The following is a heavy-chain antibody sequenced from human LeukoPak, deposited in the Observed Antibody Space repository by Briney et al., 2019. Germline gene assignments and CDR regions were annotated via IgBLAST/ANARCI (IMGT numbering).Heavy chain of an antibody. CDR3: ARGGDDYGDY. CDR1: GGSISSGDYY. D-gene: IGHD3-16*01. Sequence: SETLSLTCTVSGGSISSGDYYWSWIRQPPGKGLEWIGYIYYSGSTYYNPSLKSRVTISVDTSKNQFSLKLSSVTAADTAVYYCARGGDDYGDYWGQGTLSPSPQ. CDR2: IYYSGST. V-gene: IGHV4-30-4*01. J-gene: IGHJ4*02.